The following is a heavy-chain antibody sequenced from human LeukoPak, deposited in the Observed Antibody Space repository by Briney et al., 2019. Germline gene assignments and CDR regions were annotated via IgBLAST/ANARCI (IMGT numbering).Heavy chain of an antibody. Sequence: PGGSLRLSCVAPGSAGSDNYMSWVRQAPGKRPEWVSVLYSGGTTHYADSVKGRFTVSRDNSKNTLFLQMNSLGVEDTAMYYCARMFGGNGPDYWGQGTLVIVSS. CDR3: ARMFGGNGPDY. J-gene: IGHJ4*02. V-gene: IGHV3-53*01. CDR1: GSAGSDNY. CDR2: LYSGGTT. D-gene: IGHD4-23*01.